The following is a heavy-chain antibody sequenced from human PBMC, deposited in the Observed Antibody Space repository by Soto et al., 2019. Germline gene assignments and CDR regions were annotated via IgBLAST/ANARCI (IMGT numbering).Heavy chain of an antibody. CDR2: VSYDGSNK. Sequence: GGSLRLSCAASGFTFSSYAMHWVRQAPGKGLEWVAVVSYDGSNKYYADSVKGRFTISRDNSKNTLYLQMNSLRAEDTAVYYCAMGITMVRGVTFDYWGQGTLVTVSS. CDR1: GFTFSSYA. J-gene: IGHJ4*02. V-gene: IGHV3-30-3*01. D-gene: IGHD3-10*01. CDR3: AMGITMVRGVTFDY.